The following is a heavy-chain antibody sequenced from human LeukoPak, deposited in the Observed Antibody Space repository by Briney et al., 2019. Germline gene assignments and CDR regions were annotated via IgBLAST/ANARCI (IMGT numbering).Heavy chain of an antibody. V-gene: IGHV3-64D*09. CDR3: VCPESGYSHGYGY. CDR2: ISDNGGST. Sequence: GGSLRLSCSASGFTFRRYPMHWVRQAPGKGLEYVSAISDNGGSTYYADSVKGRFTISRNNSMNTLYLQMSSLSPEDTAVYYSVCPESGYSHGYGYWGQGTLVTVSS. D-gene: IGHD5-18*01. CDR1: GFTFRRYP. J-gene: IGHJ4*02.